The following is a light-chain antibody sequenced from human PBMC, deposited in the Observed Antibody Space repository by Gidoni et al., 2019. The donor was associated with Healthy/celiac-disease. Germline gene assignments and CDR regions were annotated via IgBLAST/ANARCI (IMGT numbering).Light chain of an antibody. CDR2: EVS. V-gene: IGLV2-8*01. Sequence: QSALTQPTSASGSPGQSVTISCPGTSRAVGGYNYVSLYQQHPGKAPKLLIYEVSKRPSGFPDRFSCSKSGNTASLTVSGLQAEDEADYDCSSYAGSNNYVFGTGTKVTVL. CDR1: SRAVGGYNY. J-gene: IGLJ1*01. CDR3: SSYAGSNNYV.